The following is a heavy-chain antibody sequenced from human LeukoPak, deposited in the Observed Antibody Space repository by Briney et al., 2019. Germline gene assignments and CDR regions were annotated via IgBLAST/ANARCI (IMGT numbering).Heavy chain of an antibody. Sequence: GGSLRPSCAASGFTFSSYSMNWVRQAPGKGLEWVSSISSSSSYIYYADSVKGRFTISRDNAKNSLYLQMNSLRAEDTAVYYCAREGDIYCSGGSCHPPDYWGQGTLVTVSS. CDR2: ISSSSSYI. CDR3: AREGDIYCSGGSCHPPDY. V-gene: IGHV3-21*01. CDR1: GFTFSSYS. D-gene: IGHD2-15*01. J-gene: IGHJ4*02.